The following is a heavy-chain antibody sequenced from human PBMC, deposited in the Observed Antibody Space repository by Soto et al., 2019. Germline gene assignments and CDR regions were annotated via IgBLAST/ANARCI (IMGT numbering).Heavy chain of an antibody. V-gene: IGHV3-72*01. D-gene: IGHD3-16*01. CDR1: GFSFSDHF. J-gene: IGHJ4*02. CDR3: ARDSSSFRADYCYFEI. CDR2: SRSKADNYIT. Sequence: GGSLRLSCAASGFSFSDHFMDWVRQAPGKGLEWVGRSRSKADNYITEYAASVKGRFIISRDDSKDSLYLQMNSLKTEDTAVFFCARDSSSFRADYCYFEIWGKGTWATVSS.